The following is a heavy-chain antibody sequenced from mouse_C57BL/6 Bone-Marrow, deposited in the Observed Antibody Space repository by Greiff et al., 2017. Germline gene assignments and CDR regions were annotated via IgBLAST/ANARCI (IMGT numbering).Heavy chain of an antibody. CDR1: GFTFSSYA. CDR3: ARDGTTVVARYFDV. V-gene: IGHV5-4*01. D-gene: IGHD1-1*01. Sequence: EVQRVESGGGLVKPGGSLKLSCAASGFTFSSYAMSWVRQTPEKRLEWVATISDGGSYTYYPDNVKGRFTISRDNAKNNLYLQMSHLKSEDTAMYYCARDGTTVVARYFDVWGTGTTVTVSS. J-gene: IGHJ1*03. CDR2: ISDGGSYT.